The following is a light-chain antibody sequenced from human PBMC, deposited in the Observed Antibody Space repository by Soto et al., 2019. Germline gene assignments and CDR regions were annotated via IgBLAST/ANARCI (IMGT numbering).Light chain of an antibody. J-gene: IGKJ1*01. V-gene: IGKV1-6*01. Sequence: AIQLTQSPSPLSASVGDRVTITCRASQAIRTALGWYQQKPGKVPKLLIYAASTLQSGVPSRFRGSGSGTDFTLTISSLQPEDFATYYCLLDFGYFWAFGQGTKVDIK. CDR1: QAIRTA. CDR2: AAS. CDR3: LLDFGYFWA.